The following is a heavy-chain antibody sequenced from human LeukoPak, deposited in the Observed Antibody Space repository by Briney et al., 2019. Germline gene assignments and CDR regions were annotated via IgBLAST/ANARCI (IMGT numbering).Heavy chain of an antibody. Sequence: GGSLRLSCAASGFTFSNYGMHWVRQAPGKGLEWVAVLSYDERTDYYADSVKGRFTISRDNSKNTLYLQMNSLRPEDTAVYYCAKEGLGSGSYFSAWFDPWGQGTLVTVSS. CDR3: AKEGLGSGSYFSAWFDP. J-gene: IGHJ5*02. D-gene: IGHD3-10*01. CDR2: LSYDERTD. V-gene: IGHV3-30*18. CDR1: GFTFSNYG.